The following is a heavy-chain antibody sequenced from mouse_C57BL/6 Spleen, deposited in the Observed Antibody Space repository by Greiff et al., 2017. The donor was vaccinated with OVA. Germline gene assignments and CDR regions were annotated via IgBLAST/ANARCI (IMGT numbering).Heavy chain of an antibody. J-gene: IGHJ3*01. Sequence: QVHVKQPGAELVMPGASVKLSCKASGYTFTSYWMHWVKQRPGQGLEWIGEIDPSDSYTNYNQKFKGKSTLTVDKSSSTAYMQLSSLTSEDSAVYYCARREDYYGSSWFAYWGQGTLVTVSA. CDR3: ARREDYYGSSWFAY. CDR1: GYTFTSYW. D-gene: IGHD1-1*01. CDR2: IDPSDSYT. V-gene: IGHV1-69*01.